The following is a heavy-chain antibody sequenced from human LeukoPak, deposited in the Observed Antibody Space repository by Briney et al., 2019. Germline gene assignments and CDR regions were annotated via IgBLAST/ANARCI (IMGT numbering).Heavy chain of an antibody. D-gene: IGHD1-1*01. Sequence: PSETLSLTCTVSGGSISSYYWSWIRQPPGKGLEWIGYIYYSGSTNYNPSLKSRVTISVDTSKNQFSLKLSSVTAADTAVYYCARFGTGTFDYWGQGTLVTVSS. CDR2: IYYSGST. V-gene: IGHV4-59*01. J-gene: IGHJ4*02. CDR1: GGSISSYY. CDR3: ARFGTGTFDY.